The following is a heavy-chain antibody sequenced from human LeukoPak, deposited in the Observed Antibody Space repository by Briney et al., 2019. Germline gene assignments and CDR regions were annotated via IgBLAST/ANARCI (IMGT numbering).Heavy chain of an antibody. CDR1: GFTFSSYA. D-gene: IGHD6-13*01. CDR3: AKHSSSWYSAFDY. Sequence: PGGSLRLSCAASGFTFSSYAMSWVRQAPGKGLEWVSAISGSGGSTYYADSVKGRFTISRDNSKNTLYLQMNSLRAEGTAVYYCAKHSSSWYSAFDYWGQGTLVTVSS. V-gene: IGHV3-23*01. CDR2: ISGSGGST. J-gene: IGHJ4*02.